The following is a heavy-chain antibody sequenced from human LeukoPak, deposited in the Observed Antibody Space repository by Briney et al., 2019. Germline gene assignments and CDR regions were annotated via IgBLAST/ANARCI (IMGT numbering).Heavy chain of an antibody. CDR2: INHSGST. J-gene: IGHJ6*03. CDR3: ARHSRKGIYYYYMDV. V-gene: IGHV4-34*01. Sequence: SETLSLTCAVYGGSFSGYYWSWIRQPPGKGLEWIGEINHSGSTNYNPSLKSRGTISVDTSKNQFSLKLSSVTAADTAVYYCARHSRKGIYYYYMDVWGKGTTVTISS. D-gene: IGHD2-21*01. CDR1: GGSFSGYY.